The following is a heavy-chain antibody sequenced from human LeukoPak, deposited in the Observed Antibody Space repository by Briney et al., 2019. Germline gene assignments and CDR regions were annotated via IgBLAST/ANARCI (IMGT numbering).Heavy chain of an antibody. V-gene: IGHV3-23*01. Sequence: HPGGSLRLSCAASGFTFSSYGMSWVCRAPGKGPEWVSGISGSGRNTYYADSVKGRFTISRDNSQNTLYLQMNTLRAEDTAVYYCAKVVSRHQFDYWGQGTLVTVSS. J-gene: IGHJ4*02. CDR2: ISGSGRNT. CDR3: AKVVSRHQFDY. CDR1: GFTFSSYG. D-gene: IGHD2-2*01.